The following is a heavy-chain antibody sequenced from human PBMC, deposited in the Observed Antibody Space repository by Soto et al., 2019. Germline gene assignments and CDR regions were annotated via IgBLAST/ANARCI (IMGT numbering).Heavy chain of an antibody. CDR3: ARDMVGFDAFDI. CDR2: ISAYNGNT. D-gene: IGHD3-10*01. CDR1: CYTFASYG. J-gene: IGHJ3*02. V-gene: IGHV1-18*01. Sequence: GTPVEVSGGACCYTFASYGISCVRQEHRQGLEWMGWISAYNGNTNYAQKLQGRVTMTTDTSTSTAYMELRSLRSDDTAVYYCARDMVGFDAFDIWVQGTMVTVFS.